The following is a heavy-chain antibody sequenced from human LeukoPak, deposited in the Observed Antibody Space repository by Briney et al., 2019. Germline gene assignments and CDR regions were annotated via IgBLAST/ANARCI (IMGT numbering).Heavy chain of an antibody. CDR3: ARVRGLWFGARNDP. J-gene: IGHJ5*02. D-gene: IGHD3-10*01. V-gene: IGHV4-34*01. CDR1: GGSFTGSY. CDR2: IDHTGST. Sequence: SETLSLTPAVYGGSFTGSYWSWIRQPPGKGLEWIGEIDHTGSTHYNPSLKSRVTMSVDASKNQFSLKLTFVTAADTAVYYGARVRGLWFGARNDPWGQGTLVIVSS.